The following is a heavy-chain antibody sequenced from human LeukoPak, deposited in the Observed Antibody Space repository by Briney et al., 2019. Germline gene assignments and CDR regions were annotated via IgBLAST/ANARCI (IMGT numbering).Heavy chain of an antibody. CDR3: ARDLVTMIVVVTPDAFDI. J-gene: IGHJ3*02. D-gene: IGHD3-22*01. V-gene: IGHV1-18*01. Sequence: ASVTVSCKASGYTFTSYGISWVRQAPGQGLEWMGWISAYNGNTNYAQKLQGRVTMTTDTSTSTAYMELRSLRSDDTAVYYCARDLVTMIVVVTPDAFDIWGQGTMVTVSS. CDR1: GYTFTSYG. CDR2: ISAYNGNT.